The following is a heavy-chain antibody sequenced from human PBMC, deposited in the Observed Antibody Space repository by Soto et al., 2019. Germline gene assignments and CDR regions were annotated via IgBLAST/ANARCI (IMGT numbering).Heavy chain of an antibody. D-gene: IGHD3-22*01. Sequence: EVQLLESGGGLVQPGGSLRLSCAASEFTFSNYAMSWVRQAPGKGLEWVSAISYGGGTTYYADSVKGRFTISRDNSNNTLYQQMNSLRAEDTAVYYCAKNPGYYYDSTGYHFDYWGQGTLVTVSS. J-gene: IGHJ4*02. CDR2: ISYGGGTT. CDR3: AKNPGYYYDSTGYHFDY. CDR1: EFTFSNYA. V-gene: IGHV3-23*01.